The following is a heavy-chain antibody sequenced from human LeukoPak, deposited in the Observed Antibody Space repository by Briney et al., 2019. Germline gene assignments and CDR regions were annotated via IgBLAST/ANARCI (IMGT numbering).Heavy chain of an antibody. D-gene: IGHD3-3*02. CDR3: AALARDY. CDR1: GFIVSSNY. J-gene: IGHJ4*02. Sequence: QPGGSLRLSCAASGFIVSSNYMTWVRQAPGKGLEWVSVIHNDGSTYYADSVKGRFTISRDNSKNTSYLQMNSLRVEDTAVYYCAALARDYWGQGTLVTVSS. CDR2: IHNDGST. V-gene: IGHV3-53*01.